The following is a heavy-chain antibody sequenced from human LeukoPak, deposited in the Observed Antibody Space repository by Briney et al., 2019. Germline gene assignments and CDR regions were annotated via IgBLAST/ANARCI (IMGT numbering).Heavy chain of an antibody. V-gene: IGHV6-1*01. CDR2: TYYRSKWYN. Sequence: SQTLSLTCAISRDRVSSNSAAWNWISQSPSRGLECLRRTYYRSKWYNDYAVSVKSRITINPDTSKNQFSLQLNSVTPEDTAVYYCARGSSSKHYYYYGMDVWGQGTTVTVSS. D-gene: IGHD6-13*01. J-gene: IGHJ6*02. CDR3: ARGSSSKHYYYYGMDV. CDR1: RDRVSSNSAA.